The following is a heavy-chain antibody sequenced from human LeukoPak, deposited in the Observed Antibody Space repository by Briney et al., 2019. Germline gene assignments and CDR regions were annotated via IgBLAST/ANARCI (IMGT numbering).Heavy chain of an antibody. Sequence: SETLSLTCAVYGGSFSGYYWSWIRQPPGKGLEWIGEINHSGSTNYNPSLKSRVTVSVDTSKNQFSLKLSSVTAADTAVYYCARGSLVGATDYWGQGTLVSVSS. V-gene: IGHV4-34*01. J-gene: IGHJ4*02. D-gene: IGHD1-26*01. CDR2: INHSGST. CDR1: GGSFSGYY. CDR3: ARGSLVGATDY.